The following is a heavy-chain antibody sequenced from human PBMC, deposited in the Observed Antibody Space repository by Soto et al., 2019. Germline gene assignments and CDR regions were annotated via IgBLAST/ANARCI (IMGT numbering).Heavy chain of an antibody. CDR1: GYSFMKYG. V-gene: IGHV1-18*01. CDR3: AREASVLIPAAQPSRFDS. CDR2: ISPYSGYT. Sequence: ASVKVSCKGFGYSFMKYGINWVRQAPGQGLEWVGWISPYSGYTHSAQKFHGRLTLTTDTAASTAYMELRILRSADTALYYCAREASVLIPAAQPSRFDSWGQGTLFTVSS. J-gene: IGHJ4*02. D-gene: IGHD2-2*01.